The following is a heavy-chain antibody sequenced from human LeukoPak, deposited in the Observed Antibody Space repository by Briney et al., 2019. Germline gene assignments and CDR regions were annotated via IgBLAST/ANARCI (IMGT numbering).Heavy chain of an antibody. V-gene: IGHV1-8*01. Sequence: ASVKVSCKASGYTFTNYDIVWVRQATGQGPEWMGWTNSNTGNTGSAQKFQGRVTMTRDTSINTAYMELHSLTSEDTAVYYCARGRGGTVVRGYLDYWGQGTLVTVSS. D-gene: IGHD3-10*01. CDR1: GYTFTNYD. J-gene: IGHJ4*02. CDR2: TNSNTGNT. CDR3: ARGRGGTVVRGYLDY.